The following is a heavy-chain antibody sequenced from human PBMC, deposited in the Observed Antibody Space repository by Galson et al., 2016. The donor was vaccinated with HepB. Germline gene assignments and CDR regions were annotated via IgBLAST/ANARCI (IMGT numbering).Heavy chain of an antibody. J-gene: IGHJ1*01. Sequence: SETLSLTCAVSGGSISSSNWWSWVRQPPGKGLEWIGEIYHSGSTNYNPSLKSRVTISVDKSKNQFSLKLSSVTAADTAVYYCAREGGYYDSSGYSFFRHWSQGTLVTVSS. CDR3: AREGGYYDSSGYSFFRH. CDR2: IYHSGST. CDR1: GGSISSSNW. D-gene: IGHD3-22*01. V-gene: IGHV4-4*02.